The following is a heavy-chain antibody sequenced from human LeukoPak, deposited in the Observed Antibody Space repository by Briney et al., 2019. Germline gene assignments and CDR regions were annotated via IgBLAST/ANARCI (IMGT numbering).Heavy chain of an antibody. D-gene: IGHD3-10*01. CDR1: GFTFSNYA. CDR3: AKDFPAPYGSGSYFSG. J-gene: IGHJ4*02. Sequence: GGSLRLSCAASGFTFSNYAMSWVRQAPGKGLEWVSGISGTSSSTNYADSVKGRFTISRDNPKNTLFLHMNSLRAEDTAVYYCAKDFPAPYGSGSYFSGWGQGTLVTVSS. V-gene: IGHV3-23*01. CDR2: ISGTSSST.